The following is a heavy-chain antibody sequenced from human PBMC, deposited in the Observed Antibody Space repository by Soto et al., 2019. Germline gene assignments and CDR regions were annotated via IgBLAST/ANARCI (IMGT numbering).Heavy chain of an antibody. CDR2: IIPVFGRV. CDR1: GGTFSSRA. D-gene: IGHD3-16*01. Sequence: QVQLVQSGPEVKKTGTSVKVSCKASGGTFSSRAISWVRQAPGQGLEWMGGIIPVFGRVNYAEKFQDRVTITADESTGTVSMELSSLRSEETALYYCANARGGTFLGYHGMDIMGQGTTVSFSS. J-gene: IGHJ6*02. CDR3: ANARGGTFLGYHGMDI. V-gene: IGHV1-69*01.